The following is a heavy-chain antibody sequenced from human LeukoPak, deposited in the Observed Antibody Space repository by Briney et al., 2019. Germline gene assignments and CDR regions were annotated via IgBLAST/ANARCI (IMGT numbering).Heavy chain of an antibody. Sequence: SETLSLTCTVSGGSISSYHWSWIRQPPGKGLEWIGYIYTSGSTNYNPSLKSRVTISVDTSKNQFSLKLSSVTAADTAVYYCARRDGSGYSSSWYSGGWFDPWGQGTLVTVSS. CDR1: GGSISSYH. D-gene: IGHD6-13*01. CDR3: ARRDGSGYSSSWYSGGWFDP. J-gene: IGHJ5*02. CDR2: IYTSGST. V-gene: IGHV4-4*09.